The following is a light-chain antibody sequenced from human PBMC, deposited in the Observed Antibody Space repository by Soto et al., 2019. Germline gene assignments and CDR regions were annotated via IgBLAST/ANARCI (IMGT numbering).Light chain of an antibody. V-gene: IGKV2D-29*02. Sequence: DVVMTQTPLSLSVAPGQPASISCKSSQSLLHITGETFLFWYLQKPGQSPQLLTYEVSTRVSGVPDRFSGSGSGTDFTLEISRVETDDVGIYYCMQSTQLPPTFGQGTRLETK. CDR2: EVS. J-gene: IGKJ5*01. CDR3: MQSTQLPPT. CDR1: QSLLHITGETF.